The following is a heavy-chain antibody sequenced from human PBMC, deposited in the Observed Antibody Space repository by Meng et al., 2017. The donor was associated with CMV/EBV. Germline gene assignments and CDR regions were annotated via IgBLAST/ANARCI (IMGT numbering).Heavy chain of an antibody. J-gene: IGHJ4*02. D-gene: IGHD3-3*02. CDR2: INHSGST. V-gene: IGHV4-34*01. CDR3: ARGTIFGVVWIGYFDY. Sequence: APPHQWGAGLFKPLGTLALPCAVYCGSFSGYYWIWIRQPPGKGLEWIGEINHSGSTNYNPSLKSRVTISVDTSKNQFSLKLSSVTAADTAVYYCARGTIFGVVWIGYFDYWGQGTLVTVSS. CDR1: CGSFSGYY.